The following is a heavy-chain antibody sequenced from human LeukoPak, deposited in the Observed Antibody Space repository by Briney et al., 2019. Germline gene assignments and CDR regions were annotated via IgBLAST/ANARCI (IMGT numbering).Heavy chain of an antibody. J-gene: IGHJ4*02. CDR3: VRDVKF. D-gene: IGHD3-16*02. V-gene: IGHV4-30-4*01. Sequence: SQTLSLTCTVSGGSIRSSDYYWSWLCQPPGKGLEWIGYIYYSGSTYYNPSHKSRVTMSVDTSKNQFSLKLSSVTAADTAVYYCVRDVKFWGQGTLVTVSS. CDR2: IYYSGST. CDR1: GGSIRSSDYY.